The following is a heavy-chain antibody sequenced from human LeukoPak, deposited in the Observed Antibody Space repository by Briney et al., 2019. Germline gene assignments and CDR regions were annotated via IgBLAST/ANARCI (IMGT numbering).Heavy chain of an antibody. CDR3: AREQWFRWDY. CDR2: MSSRDDVI. CDR1: GFFVSDYY. V-gene: IGHV3-11*01. D-gene: IGHD3-22*01. Sequence: PGGSLRLSCVASGFFVSDYYMVWVRQTAGKGMEWLSYMSSRDDVIYYADSVKGRFTISMHTAENSLYLQLNSLRADDTAVYYCAREQWFRWDYWGQGILVTVSS. J-gene: IGHJ4*02.